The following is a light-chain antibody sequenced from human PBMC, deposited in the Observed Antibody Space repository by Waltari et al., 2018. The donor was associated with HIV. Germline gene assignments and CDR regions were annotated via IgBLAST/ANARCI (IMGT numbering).Light chain of an antibody. CDR3: AVWDDSLNGYV. V-gene: IGLV1-44*01. J-gene: IGLJ1*01. Sequence: QSVLTQPPSASGTPGQRVTFSCSGRSSNIGSNTVNWYQQFPGAAPKLLIYTNNQRPSGVPDRCSGSKSGTSASLAISGLQSEDEADYYCAVWDDSLNGYVFGPGTKVTVL. CDR1: SSNIGSNT. CDR2: TNN.